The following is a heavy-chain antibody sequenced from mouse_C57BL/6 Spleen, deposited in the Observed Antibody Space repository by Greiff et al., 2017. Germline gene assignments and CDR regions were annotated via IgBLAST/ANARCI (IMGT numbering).Heavy chain of an antibody. J-gene: IGHJ4*01. D-gene: IGHD1-1*01. CDR2: IDPSDSYT. CDR1: GYTFTSYW. Sequence: QVQLQQPGAELVRPGTSVKLSCKASGYTFTSYWMHWVKQRPGQGLEWIGVIDPSDSYTNYNQKFKGKATLTVDTSSSTAYMQLSSLTSEDSAVYYCARGGDTTVVALYYYAMDYWGQGTSVTVSS. V-gene: IGHV1-59*01. CDR3: ARGGDTTVVALYYYAMDY.